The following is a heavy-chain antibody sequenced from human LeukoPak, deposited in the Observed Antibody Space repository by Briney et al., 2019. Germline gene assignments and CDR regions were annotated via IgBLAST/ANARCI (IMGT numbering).Heavy chain of an antibody. Sequence: ASVKVSCKASGYTFTCYYMHWVRQAPGQGLEWMGWINPNSGGTNYAQKFQGWVTMTRDTSISTAYMELSRLRSDDTAVYYCARLAKPVGWLDYWGQGTLVTVSS. V-gene: IGHV1-2*04. J-gene: IGHJ4*02. D-gene: IGHD3-9*01. CDR2: INPNSGGT. CDR1: GYTFTCYY. CDR3: ARLAKPVGWLDY.